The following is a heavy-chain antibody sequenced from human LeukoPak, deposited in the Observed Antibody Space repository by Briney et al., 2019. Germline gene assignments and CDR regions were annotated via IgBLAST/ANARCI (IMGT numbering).Heavy chain of an antibody. D-gene: IGHD2-21*02. V-gene: IGHV3-15*01. CDR2: IKSKTDGGTT. CDR1: GFTFSSYW. CDR3: TTGRFSYCGGDCRDY. Sequence: GGSLRLSCAASGFTFSSYWMSWVRQAPGKGLEWVGRIKSKTDGGTTDYAAPVKGRFTISRDDSKNTLYLQMNSLKTEDTAVYYCTTGRFSYCGGDCRDYWGQGTLVTVSS. J-gene: IGHJ4*02.